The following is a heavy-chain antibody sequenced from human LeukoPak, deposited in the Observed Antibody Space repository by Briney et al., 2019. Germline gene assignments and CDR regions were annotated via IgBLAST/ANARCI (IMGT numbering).Heavy chain of an antibody. V-gene: IGHV3-7*01. Sequence: GGCLRLSCAASGLTFGSYWMSWVRQAPGKGLEWVANINQDGSQTYYEASVRGRFTISRDNAKNSMYLQMNSLRAEDTAVYFCATDGRSGKHDFDYWGQGTLVTVSS. J-gene: IGHJ4*02. D-gene: IGHD3-10*01. CDR2: INQDGSQT. CDR3: ATDGRSGKHDFDY. CDR1: GLTFGSYW.